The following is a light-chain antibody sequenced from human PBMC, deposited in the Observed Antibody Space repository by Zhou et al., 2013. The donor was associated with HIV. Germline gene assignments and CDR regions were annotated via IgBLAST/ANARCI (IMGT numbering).Light chain of an antibody. CDR3: QQFNSYPLT. CDR1: QGISIY. Sequence: QMSQSPSSLRASVGDRVTITCRASQGISIYLNWYQQKPGKAPKLLIYAASNLQSGVPSRFSGSGSGTDFTLTISSLQPEDFATYYCQQFNSYPLTFGGGTKVEIK. V-gene: IGKV1-39*01. CDR2: AAS. J-gene: IGKJ4*01.